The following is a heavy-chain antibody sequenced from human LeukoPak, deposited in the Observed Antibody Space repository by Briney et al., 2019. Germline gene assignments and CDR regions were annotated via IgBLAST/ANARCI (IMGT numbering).Heavy chain of an antibody. D-gene: IGHD3-16*01. J-gene: IGHJ4*02. V-gene: IGHV4-59*08. Sequence: SEPLSLTCTVSGVSINGQYLTWIRQPPGKGLEWICYVYSGGGPCYNPSLESRITISIDTSKNQVSLQLNSFTAADTAPYYCSRRGMAARVGGLDYWGQGTMVTVSS. CDR2: VYSGGGP. CDR3: SRRGMAARVGGLDY. CDR1: GVSINGQY.